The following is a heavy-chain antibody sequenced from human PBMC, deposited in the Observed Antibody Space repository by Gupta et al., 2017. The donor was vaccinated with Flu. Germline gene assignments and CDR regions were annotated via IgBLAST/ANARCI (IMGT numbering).Heavy chain of an antibody. Sequence: QLPLQESGPGLVKSSETLSLTCTVSGGPIASSRYYWAWIRQPPGKGLEWVGSIFYTGSTSYNASLKTRLSISMDTSENQLTLTLTSVTASDTAMYYCATDDGPLSACFHRGPLDRWGQGALGTVSS. J-gene: IGHJ5*02. CDR1: GGPIASSRYY. CDR2: IFYTGST. CDR3: ATDDGPLSACFHRGPLDR. V-gene: IGHV4-39*01. D-gene: IGHD4/OR15-4a*01.